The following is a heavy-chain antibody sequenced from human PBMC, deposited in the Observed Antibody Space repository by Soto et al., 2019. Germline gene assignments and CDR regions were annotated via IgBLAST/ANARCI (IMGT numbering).Heavy chain of an antibody. CDR2: INSDGSST. Sequence: EVQLVESGGGLVQPGGSLRLSCAASGFTLSSYWMHWVRQAPGKGLVWVSRINSDGSSTSYADSVKGRFTISRDNAKNTLYLQMNSLRAEDTAVYYCARDVCSSTSCYYFDYWGQGTLVTVSS. J-gene: IGHJ4*02. CDR1: GFTLSSYW. D-gene: IGHD2-2*01. CDR3: ARDVCSSTSCYYFDY. V-gene: IGHV3-74*01.